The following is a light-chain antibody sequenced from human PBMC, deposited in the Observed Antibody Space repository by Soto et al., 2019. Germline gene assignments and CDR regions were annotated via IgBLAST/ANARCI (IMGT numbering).Light chain of an antibody. CDR2: DAS. V-gene: IGKV3-15*01. J-gene: IGKJ1*01. CDR3: QHYNNSPA. Sequence: EIVMTQSPATLSVSPGERATLSCRASQSVRSKLAWYQQKPGQAPRLLIYDASTRAPGVPARFSGSGSGTSFPLTISILQSEHFAFYSFQHYNNSPAFGQGTKVQIK. CDR1: QSVRSK.